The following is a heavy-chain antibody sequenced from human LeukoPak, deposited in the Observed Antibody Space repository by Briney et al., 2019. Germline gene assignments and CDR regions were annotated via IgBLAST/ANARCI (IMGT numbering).Heavy chain of an antibody. CDR3: ARSVPSLDYLFDS. CDR1: GGAISGYY. J-gene: IGHJ4*02. V-gene: IGHV4-4*08. D-gene: IGHD4-11*01. Sequence: PSDALSLTCTVSGGAISGYYWTWIPQLPGKGLEWIGYIYTSGIHKYNPSLKSRVAVSVDPSKDQFSLRLTSVPAADTAVYYCARSVPSLDYLFDSWGQGTLVTVSS. CDR2: IYTSGIH.